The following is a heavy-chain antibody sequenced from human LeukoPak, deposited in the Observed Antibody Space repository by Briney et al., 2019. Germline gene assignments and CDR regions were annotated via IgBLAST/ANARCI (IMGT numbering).Heavy chain of an antibody. CDR1: GGTISSYY. CDR2: IYYSGST. CDR3: VRDSIAARPLEAFDI. J-gene: IGHJ3*02. Sequence: PSETLSLTCTVSGGTISSYYWSWIRQPPGKGLEWIGYIYYSGSTSYNPSLKSRVTISVDTSKNQFSLKLSSVTAADTAVYYCVRDSIAARPLEAFDIWGQGTMVTVSS. V-gene: IGHV4-59*01. D-gene: IGHD6-6*01.